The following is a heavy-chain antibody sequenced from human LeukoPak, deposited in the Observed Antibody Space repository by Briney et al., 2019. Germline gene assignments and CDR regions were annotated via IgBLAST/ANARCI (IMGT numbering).Heavy chain of an antibody. CDR3: ASMNGHAFDI. D-gene: IGHD2-8*01. CDR2: INSDGGST. V-gene: IGHV3-74*01. CDR1: GFTLSSYW. J-gene: IGHJ3*02. Sequence: GGSLRLSCAASGFTLSSYWMHWVRQAPGKGLAWVSGINSDGGSTRYADSVKGRFIITRDNAKNMLYLQMNSLRAEDTAVYYCASMNGHAFDIWGQGTRVTVSS.